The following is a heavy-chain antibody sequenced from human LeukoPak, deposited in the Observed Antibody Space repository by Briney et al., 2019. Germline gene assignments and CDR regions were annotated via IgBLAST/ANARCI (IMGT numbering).Heavy chain of an antibody. CDR1: GFTFSSYS. CDR2: ISSSSSYI. CDR3: AREAIAARTFDY. J-gene: IGHJ4*02. Sequence: PGGSLRLSCAASGFTFSSYSMNWVRQAPGEGLEWVSSISSSSSYIYYADSVKGRFTISRDNAKNSLYLQMNSLRAEDTAVYYCAREAIAARTFDYWGQGTLVTVSS. V-gene: IGHV3-21*01. D-gene: IGHD6-6*01.